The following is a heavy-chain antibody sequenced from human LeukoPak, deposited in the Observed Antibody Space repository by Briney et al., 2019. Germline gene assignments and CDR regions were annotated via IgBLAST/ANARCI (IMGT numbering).Heavy chain of an antibody. D-gene: IGHD3-10*01. CDR3: ARYMVRGDPFDY. J-gene: IGHJ4*02. CDR2: ISAYNGNT. CDR1: VYTFTSYG. Sequence: ASVRVSRKASVYTFTSYGIRGVRQAPGQGLGWMGWISAYNGNTNYAQKLKCRVTMTTDTSTSTAYMELRSLRSDDTAVYYCARYMVRGDPFDYWGQGTLVTVSS. V-gene: IGHV1-18*01.